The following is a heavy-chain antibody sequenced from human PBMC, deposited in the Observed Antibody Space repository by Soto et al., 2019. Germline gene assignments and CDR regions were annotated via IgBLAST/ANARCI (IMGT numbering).Heavy chain of an antibody. D-gene: IGHD2-21*01. J-gene: IGHJ4*02. CDR1: GFTISSYG. Sequence: QVQLVESGGGVVQPGRSLRLSCAASGFTISSYGMHWVRQAPGKGLEWVAVIWYDGSNKYYADSVKGRFTISRDNSKNTLYLQMNSLRAEDTAVYYCARAPPLFFLDYWGQGTLVTVSS. CDR3: ARAPPLFFLDY. CDR2: IWYDGSNK. V-gene: IGHV3-33*01.